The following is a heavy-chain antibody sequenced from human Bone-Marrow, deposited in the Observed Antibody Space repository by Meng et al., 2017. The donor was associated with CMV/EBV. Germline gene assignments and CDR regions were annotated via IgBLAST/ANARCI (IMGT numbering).Heavy chain of an antibody. CDR2: ISAYNGNT. CDR1: GYTFTSYG. D-gene: IGHD2-2*01. CDR3: ARGPDSYCSSTSCLWADLDY. J-gene: IGHJ4*02. V-gene: IGHV1-18*01. Sequence: ASVKVSCKASGYTFTSYGISWVRQAPGQGLEWMGWISAYNGNTNYAQKLQGRVTMTTDTSPSSAYMELRSLRSDYRAVYYCARGPDSYCSSTSCLWADLDYWGQGTLVTVSS.